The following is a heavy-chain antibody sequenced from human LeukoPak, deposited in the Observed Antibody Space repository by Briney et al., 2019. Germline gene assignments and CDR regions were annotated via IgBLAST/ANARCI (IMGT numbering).Heavy chain of an antibody. Sequence: SVKVSCKASGGTFSSYAISWVRQAPGQGLEWMGGIIPIFGTANYAQKFQGRVTITTDEPTITAYMELSSLRSEDTAVYYCARGDGYNYNFDYWGQGTLVTVSS. CDR1: GGTFSSYA. J-gene: IGHJ4*02. CDR3: ARGDGYNYNFDY. V-gene: IGHV1-69*05. D-gene: IGHD5-24*01. CDR2: IIPIFGTA.